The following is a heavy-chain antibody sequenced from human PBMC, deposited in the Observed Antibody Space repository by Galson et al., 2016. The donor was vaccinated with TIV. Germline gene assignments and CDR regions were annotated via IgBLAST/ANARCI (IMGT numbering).Heavy chain of an antibody. Sequence: SLRLSCAASGFIVDDNYMTWIRQAPGKGLEWVSVIYGDGRTYYTDSVRGRFTISRDSSKNTLYLQMNSLRAEDTTVYYCARDRYYDARGYYYYYYGMDAWGQGTTVTVSS. D-gene: IGHD3-22*01. CDR3: ARDRYYDARGYYYYYYGMDA. J-gene: IGHJ6*02. V-gene: IGHV3-53*01. CDR2: IYGDGRT. CDR1: GFIVDDNY.